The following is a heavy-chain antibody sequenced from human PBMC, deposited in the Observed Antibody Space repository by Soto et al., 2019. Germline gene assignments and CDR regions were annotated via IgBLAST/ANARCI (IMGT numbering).Heavy chain of an antibody. J-gene: IGHJ6*03. D-gene: IGHD3-3*01. CDR2: INHSGST. Sequence: SETLSLTCAVYGGSFSGYYWSWIRQPPGKGLEWIGEINHSGSTNYNPSLKSRVTISVDTSKNQFSLKLSSVTAADTAVYYCAGIFWSGYYTLDYYYYMDVWGKGTTVTVSS. CDR1: GGSFSGYY. V-gene: IGHV4-34*01. CDR3: AGIFWSGYYTLDYYYYMDV.